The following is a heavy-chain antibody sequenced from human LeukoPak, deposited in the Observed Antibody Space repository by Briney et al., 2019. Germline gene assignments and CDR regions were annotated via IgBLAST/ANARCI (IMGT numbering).Heavy chain of an antibody. V-gene: IGHV3-23*01. Sequence: PGGSQRLSCAASGFTFSSYAMTWVRQAPGKGLEWVSAVSGSGGTTYHADSVKGRFTISRDNSKNTLFLRMNSLRVEDTAVYYCTKCAGYSCTNDMDVWGRGTTVTVSS. CDR1: GFTFSSYA. CDR2: VSGSGGTT. CDR3: TKCAGYSCTNDMDV. D-gene: IGHD6-13*01. J-gene: IGHJ6*03.